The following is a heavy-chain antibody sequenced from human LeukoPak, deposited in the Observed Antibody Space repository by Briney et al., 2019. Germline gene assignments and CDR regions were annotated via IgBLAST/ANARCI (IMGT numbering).Heavy chain of an antibody. V-gene: IGHV3-7*05. J-gene: IGHJ4*02. CDR2: IKQDGSEK. D-gene: IGHD6-13*01. Sequence: GGSLGLSCAASGFTFSSYCMTWVRQAPGKGLEWVAKIKQDGSEKYYVDSVKGRFTISRDNAKNSLYLQMNSLGAEDTAVYYCARRGTSSSWAHFYYWGQGTLVTVSS. CDR1: GFTFSSYC. CDR3: ARRGTSSSWAHFYY.